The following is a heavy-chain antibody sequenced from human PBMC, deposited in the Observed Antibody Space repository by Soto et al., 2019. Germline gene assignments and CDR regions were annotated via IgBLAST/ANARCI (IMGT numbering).Heavy chain of an antibody. CDR3: ARGDIVVVPAAITYYYYYGMDV. CDR1: GGTFSSYA. CDR2: IIPIFGTA. V-gene: IGHV1-69*01. Sequence: QVQLVQSGAEVKKPGSSVKVSCKASGGTFSSYAISWVRQAPGQGLEWMGGIIPIFGTANYAQKFQGRVTITADESTSTAYMELSSRRSEDTAVYYCARGDIVVVPAAITYYYYYGMDVWGQGTTVTVSS. J-gene: IGHJ6*02. D-gene: IGHD2-2*01.